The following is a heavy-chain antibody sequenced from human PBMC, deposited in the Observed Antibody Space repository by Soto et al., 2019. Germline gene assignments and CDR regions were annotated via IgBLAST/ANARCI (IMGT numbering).Heavy chain of an antibody. Sequence: WRSRTLSCAAADFTRSRNATNYDRQAPGKGLEWVSALSGSGVSTYYAASVRGRFTISRDNWKNTLFLQMNSLRAEDTAVYYCAKSIGPDYGYSTWYSDLCGGGTLFTVS. V-gene: IGHV3-23*01. D-gene: IGHD4-17*01. CDR3: AKSIGPDYGYSTWYSDL. CDR1: DFTRSRNA. CDR2: LSGSGVST. J-gene: IGHJ2*01.